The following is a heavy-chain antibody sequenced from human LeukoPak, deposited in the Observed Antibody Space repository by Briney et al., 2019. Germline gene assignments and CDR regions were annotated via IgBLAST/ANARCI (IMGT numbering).Heavy chain of an antibody. V-gene: IGHV1-2*02. CDR2: INPNSGAT. Sequence: GASVKVSCKAAGYTFTDYYMRWVRQAPGQRLEWMGWINPNSGATNYAQKFQGRVTMTRDTSISTAYMELSRLISEDTAVYYCARVPLLNIAVAGFDYWGQGTLVTVSS. CDR1: GYTFTDYY. CDR3: ARVPLLNIAVAGFDY. J-gene: IGHJ4*02. D-gene: IGHD6-19*01.